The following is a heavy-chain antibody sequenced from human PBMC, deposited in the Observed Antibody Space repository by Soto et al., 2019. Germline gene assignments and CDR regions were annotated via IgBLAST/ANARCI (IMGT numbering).Heavy chain of an antibody. J-gene: IGHJ4*02. CDR2: ISSTTNYI. Sequence: GGSLRLSCAASGFTFSSYEMNWVRQAPGKGLEWVSSISSTTNYIYYGDSMKGRFTISRDNAKNTLYLEMNSLRAEDTAVYYCARESEDLTSNFDYWGQGTLVTVSS. CDR3: ARESEDLTSNFDY. CDR1: GFTFSSYE. V-gene: IGHV3-21*06.